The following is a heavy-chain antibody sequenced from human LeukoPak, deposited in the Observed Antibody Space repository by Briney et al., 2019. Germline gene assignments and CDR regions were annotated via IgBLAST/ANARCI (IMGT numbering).Heavy chain of an antibody. J-gene: IGHJ4*02. CDR2: ISYIGST. D-gene: IGHD2-21*02. CDR3: ARIVVTAIGAYYFDY. V-gene: IGHV4-59*01. CDR1: GGSISSYY. Sequence: SETLSLTCTVSGGSISSYYWSWIRQPPGKGLEWIGYISYIGSTTYNLSLKSRVTMSVDTSANQFSLKLSSVTAADTAVYYCARIVVTAIGAYYFDYWGQGTLVTVFS.